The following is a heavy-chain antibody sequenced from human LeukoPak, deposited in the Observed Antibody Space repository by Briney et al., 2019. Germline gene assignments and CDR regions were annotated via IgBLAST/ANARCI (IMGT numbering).Heavy chain of an antibody. CDR3: ARALSYCGGGSCNIYYMDV. CDR1: GGSISSYY. V-gene: IGHV4-4*07. Sequence: SETLSLTCTVSGGSISSYYWSWIRQPAGKGLEWIGRIYTSGSTNYNPSLKSRVTMSVDTSKNQFSLKLSSVTAADTAVYYCARALSYCGGGSCNIYYMDVWGKGTTVTVSS. D-gene: IGHD2-15*01. CDR2: IYTSGST. J-gene: IGHJ6*03.